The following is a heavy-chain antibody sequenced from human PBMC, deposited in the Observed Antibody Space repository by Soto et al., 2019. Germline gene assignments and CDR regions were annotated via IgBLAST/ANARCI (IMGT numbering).Heavy chain of an antibody. D-gene: IGHD6-13*01. CDR1: GGTFSSYT. Sequence: SVKVSCKASGGTFSSYTISGVRQAPGQGLEWVGRIIPILGIANYAQKFQGRVTITADKSTSTAYMELSSLRSEDTAGYYCARGSAAAGNQVGYWGQGTLVTVSS. CDR3: ARGSAAAGNQVGY. V-gene: IGHV1-69*02. CDR2: IIPILGIA. J-gene: IGHJ4*02.